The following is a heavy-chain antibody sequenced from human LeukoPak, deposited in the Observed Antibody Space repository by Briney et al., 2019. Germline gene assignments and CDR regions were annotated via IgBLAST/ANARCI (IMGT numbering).Heavy chain of an antibody. V-gene: IGHV3-11*04. CDR3: ARDGPRYYDILTGYYTSPNWFDP. J-gene: IGHJ5*02. Sequence: GGSLRLSCAASGFTFSDYYMSWIRQAPGKGLEWVSYISSSGSTIYYADSVKGRFTISRDNAKNSLYLQMNSLRAEDTAVYYCARDGPRYYDILTGYYTSPNWFDPWGQGTLVTVSS. D-gene: IGHD3-9*01. CDR1: GFTFSDYY. CDR2: ISSSGSTI.